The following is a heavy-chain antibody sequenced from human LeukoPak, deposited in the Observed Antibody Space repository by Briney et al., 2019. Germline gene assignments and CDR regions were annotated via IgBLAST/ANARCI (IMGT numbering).Heavy chain of an antibody. CDR3: ARGGVGDRLSY. D-gene: IGHD4-17*01. CDR1: GGSFSGYF. V-gene: IGHV4-34*01. Sequence: SETLSLTCAVYGGSFSGYFWSWIRQSPGKGLERIGEMIYGGSTNYNPSLKSRVTMSIDTSKNQFSLKLSSVTAADTAVYYCARGGVGDRLSYWGQGTLVTVSS. CDR2: MIYGGST. J-gene: IGHJ4*02.